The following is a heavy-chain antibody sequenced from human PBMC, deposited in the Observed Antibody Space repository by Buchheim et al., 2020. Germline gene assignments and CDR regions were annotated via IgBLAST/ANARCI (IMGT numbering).Heavy chain of an antibody. D-gene: IGHD6-19*01. V-gene: IGHV3-33*01. CDR3: ATAVAGHWYFDL. CDR1: GFTFSSYG. Sequence: QVQLVESGGGVVQPGRSLRLSCAASGFTFSSYGMHWVRQAPGKGLEWVAVIWYDGSNKYYADSVKGRFTISRDISKNTLYLQMNSLRAEDTAVYYCATAVAGHWYFDLWGRGTL. CDR2: IWYDGSNK. J-gene: IGHJ2*01.